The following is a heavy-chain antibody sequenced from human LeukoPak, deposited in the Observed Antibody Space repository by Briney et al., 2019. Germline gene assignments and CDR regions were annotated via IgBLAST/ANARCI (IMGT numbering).Heavy chain of an antibody. CDR2: LSGSGGST. J-gene: IGHJ4*02. V-gene: IGHV3-23*01. CDR3: ARGIAVAIIDY. CDR1: GFTFSSYA. Sequence: GGSLRLSCAAFGFTFSSYAMSWVRQAPGKGLEWVSSLSGSGGSTYYADSVKGRFTISRDNAKNSLYLQMNSLRAEDTAVYYCARGIAVAIIDYWGQGTLVTVSS. D-gene: IGHD6-19*01.